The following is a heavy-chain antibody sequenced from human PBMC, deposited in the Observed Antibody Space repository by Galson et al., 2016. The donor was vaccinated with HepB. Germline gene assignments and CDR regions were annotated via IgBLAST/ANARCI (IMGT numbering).Heavy chain of an antibody. V-gene: IGHV3-33*06. J-gene: IGHJ5*01. Sequence: SLRLSCAASGFTFSNAWMSWVRQAPGKGLEWVAVIWYDGSSKYYIDAVKGRFTISRDNSKNTLNLQMSSLRAEDTAVYYCAKVATPNRNYENWFDSWGQGTLVTVS. CDR1: GFTFSNAW. D-gene: IGHD4-11*01. CDR2: IWYDGSSK. CDR3: AKVATPNRNYENWFDS.